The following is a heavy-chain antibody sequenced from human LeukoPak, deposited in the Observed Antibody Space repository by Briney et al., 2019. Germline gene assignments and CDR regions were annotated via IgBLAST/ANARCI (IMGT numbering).Heavy chain of an antibody. Sequence: ASVKVSCKVSGYTLTELSMHWVRQAPGKGLEWMGGFDPEDGETIYAQKFQGRVTMTEDTSTDTAYMELSSLRSEDTAVYYCVTPRYYGSGSYMFDYWGQGTLVTVSS. CDR2: FDPEDGET. D-gene: IGHD3-10*01. V-gene: IGHV1-24*01. CDR1: GYTLTELS. CDR3: VTPRYYGSGSYMFDY. J-gene: IGHJ4*02.